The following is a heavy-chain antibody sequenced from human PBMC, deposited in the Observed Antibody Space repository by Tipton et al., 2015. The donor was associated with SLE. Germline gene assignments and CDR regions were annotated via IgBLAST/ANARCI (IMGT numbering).Heavy chain of an antibody. V-gene: IGHV4-59*12. J-gene: IGHJ6*03. CDR1: GGSISGYY. Sequence: TLSLTCTVSGGSISGYYWSWVRQPPGKGLEWIGYISFSGLTNYNPSVRSRVSTSMDTSKNQFSLQLSSVTAADTAVYYCARGKGPVTHGYYYYMDVWGKGTTVTVSS. CDR3: ARGKGPVTHGYYYYMDV. CDR2: ISFSGLT. D-gene: IGHD4-11*01.